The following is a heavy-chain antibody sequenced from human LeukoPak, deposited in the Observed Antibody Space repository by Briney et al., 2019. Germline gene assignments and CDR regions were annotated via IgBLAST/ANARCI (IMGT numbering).Heavy chain of an antibody. D-gene: IGHD5-18*01. CDR3: GKTTVGYSSGQKPTWPVDY. CDR2: IFGSGGSP. CDR1: GFTFGSHA. V-gene: IGHV3-23*01. J-gene: IGHJ4*02. Sequence: GGSLRLSCEASGFTFGSHAMYWVRQAPGKGLEWVAGIFGSGGSPHYADPVKGRFTISRDNSRNTVYLQINSLRAEDTAVYYCGKTTVGYSSGQKPTWPVDYWGQGTLVTVSS.